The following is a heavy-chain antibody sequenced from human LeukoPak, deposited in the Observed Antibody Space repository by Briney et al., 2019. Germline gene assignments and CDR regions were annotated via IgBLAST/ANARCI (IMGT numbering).Heavy chain of an antibody. J-gene: IGHJ4*02. CDR1: GFTFSSYF. CDR3: ARYYRDTSRGWYYVDF. D-gene: IGHD6-19*01. Sequence: SGGSLRLSCAVSGFTFSSYFMSWVRQAPGKGLEWVANIKQDGSQKYYVDSVKGRFTISRDNAKNSLYPQMNSLRVEDTAVYYCARYYRDTSRGWYYVDFWGQGTLVTVSS. CDR2: IKQDGSQK. V-gene: IGHV3-7*05.